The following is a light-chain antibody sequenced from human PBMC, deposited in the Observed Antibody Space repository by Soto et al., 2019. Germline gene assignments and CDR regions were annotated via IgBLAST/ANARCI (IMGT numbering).Light chain of an antibody. CDR1: SSNIGSNT. J-gene: IGLJ2*01. CDR3: AAWDDSRNAVV. V-gene: IGLV1-44*01. CDR2: SNN. Sequence: QSVLTQPPSASGTPGQRVTISCSGGSSNIGSNTVNWYQQLPGTAPNLLIYSNNQRPSGVPARFSGSKSGTSASLAISGLQSEDEADYYCAAWDDSRNAVVFGGGTKLTVL.